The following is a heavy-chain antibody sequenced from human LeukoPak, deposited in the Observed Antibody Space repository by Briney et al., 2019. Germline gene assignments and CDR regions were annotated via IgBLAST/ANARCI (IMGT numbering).Heavy chain of an antibody. D-gene: IGHD3-9*01. CDR3: ATMGTGYFDWLLDY. CDR1: GGTFSSYA. CDR2: FDPEDGET. Sequence: ASVKVSCKASGGTFSSYAISWVRQAPGKGLEWMGGFDPEDGETIYAQKFQGRVTMTEDTSTDTAYMELSSLRSEDTAVYYCATMGTGYFDWLLDYWGQGTLVTVSS. V-gene: IGHV1-24*01. J-gene: IGHJ4*02.